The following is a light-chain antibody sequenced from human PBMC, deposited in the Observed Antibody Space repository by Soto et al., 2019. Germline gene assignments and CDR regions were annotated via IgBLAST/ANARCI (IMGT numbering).Light chain of an antibody. J-gene: IGLJ1*01. CDR3: GSYTTSSNYV. CDR2: DVS. CDR1: SSDIDAYNY. V-gene: IGLV2-14*01. Sequence: QSVLTQPASVSGSPGQSITISCTGTSSDIDAYNYVSWYQQHPGKAPKLMIYDVSNRPSGISNRFSGSKSGNTASLTISGLQAEAEADYYCGSYTTSSNYVFGTGTKVTVL.